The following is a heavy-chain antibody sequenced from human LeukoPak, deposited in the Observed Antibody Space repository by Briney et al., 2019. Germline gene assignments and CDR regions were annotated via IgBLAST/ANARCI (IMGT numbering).Heavy chain of an antibody. D-gene: IGHD3-10*01. J-gene: IGHJ2*01. CDR2: IDPNSGGT. CDR3: ARGRGTTMVRGVITNYFDL. V-gene: IGHV1-2*02. Sequence: AAVKVSCRASGYTFTAHYIHWVRQAPGQGRGWMGWIDPNSGGTNYAQRFLGSVTMTGDTSINTAFMELSRLRSDDTAIYYCARGRGTTMVRGVITNYFDLWGRGSLVTVSS. CDR1: GYTFTAHY.